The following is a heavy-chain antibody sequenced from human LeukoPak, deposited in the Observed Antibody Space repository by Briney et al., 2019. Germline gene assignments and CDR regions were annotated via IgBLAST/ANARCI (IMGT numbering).Heavy chain of an antibody. J-gene: IGHJ3*02. CDR1: GFTFSSYA. Sequence: GRSLRLSCAASGFTFSSYAMSWVRQAPGKGLEWVSAISGSGGSTYYADSVKGRFTISRDNSKNTLYLQMNSLRAEDTAVYYCAKGREDTYYDFWSGSIHAFDIWGQGTMVTVSS. CDR2: ISGSGGST. CDR3: AKGREDTYYDFWSGSIHAFDI. D-gene: IGHD3-3*01. V-gene: IGHV3-23*01.